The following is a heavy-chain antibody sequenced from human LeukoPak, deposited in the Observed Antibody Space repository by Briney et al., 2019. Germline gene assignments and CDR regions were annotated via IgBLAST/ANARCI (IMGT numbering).Heavy chain of an antibody. CDR3: ARTTEGGYTYGYFYYYYMDV. Sequence: SETLSLTCTVSGGSISSYYWSWILQPPGKGVEWMVYIFYSGSTNYNPSLKRRVTISVDTSKNQFSLKLSSVIAADTAMYYCARTTEGGYTYGYFYYYYMDVWGKGTTVTISS. V-gene: IGHV4-59*01. D-gene: IGHD5-18*01. CDR1: GGSISSYY. J-gene: IGHJ6*03. CDR2: IFYSGST.